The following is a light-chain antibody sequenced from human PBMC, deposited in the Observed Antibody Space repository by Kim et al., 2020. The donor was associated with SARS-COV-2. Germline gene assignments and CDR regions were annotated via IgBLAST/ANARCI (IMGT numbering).Light chain of an antibody. CDR1: SSDVGGYNY. CDR2: EVS. Sequence: QSALTQPPSASGSPGQSVTISCTETSSDVGGYNYVSWYQQHPGKAPKLMIYEVSKRPSGVPDRFSGSKSGNTASLTVSGLQAEDEADYYCSSYAGSNNYVFGTGTKVTVL. J-gene: IGLJ1*01. V-gene: IGLV2-8*01. CDR3: SSYAGSNNYV.